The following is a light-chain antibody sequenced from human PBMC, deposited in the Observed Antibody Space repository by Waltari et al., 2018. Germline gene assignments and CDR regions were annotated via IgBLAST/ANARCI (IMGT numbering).Light chain of an antibody. Sequence: QSVLTQPPSASGAPGQRVTISCSGTTSNIGHNYVFWYQQRPGTAPQLLIYRNNQRPSGVPDRFSGSKSGTSASLDISGLRSEDEAEYYCAVWDDSLSVVFGGGTKLTVV. V-gene: IGLV1-47*01. CDR2: RNN. CDR1: TSNIGHNY. CDR3: AVWDDSLSVV. J-gene: IGLJ3*02.